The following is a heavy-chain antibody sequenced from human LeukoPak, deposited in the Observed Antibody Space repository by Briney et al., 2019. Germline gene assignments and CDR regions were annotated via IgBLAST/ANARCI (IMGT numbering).Heavy chain of an antibody. Sequence: ASVKVSCKASGYTFTSYDINWVRQATGQGLEWMGRMNPNSGNTGYAQKFQGRVTMTGNTSISTAYMELSSLRSEDTAVYYCARHYSSSWNYYYYYMDVWGKGTTVTVSS. J-gene: IGHJ6*03. CDR1: GYTFTSYD. CDR2: MNPNSGNT. D-gene: IGHD6-13*01. V-gene: IGHV1-8*01. CDR3: ARHYSSSWNYYYYYMDV.